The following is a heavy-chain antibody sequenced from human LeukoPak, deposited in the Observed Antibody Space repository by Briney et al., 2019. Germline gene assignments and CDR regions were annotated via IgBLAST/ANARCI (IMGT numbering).Heavy chain of an antibody. CDR1: GYSISSNYY. CDR2: IYHSGST. D-gene: IGHD3-10*01. J-gene: IGHJ4*02. V-gene: IGHV4-38-2*02. Sequence: SETLSLTCTVSGYSISSNYYWGWIRQPPGKGLEWIGNIYHSGSTYYNPSLKSRVTISVDKSKNQFSLKLSSVTAADTAVYYCARRFAGHFDYWGQGTLVTVSS. CDR3: ARRFAGHFDY.